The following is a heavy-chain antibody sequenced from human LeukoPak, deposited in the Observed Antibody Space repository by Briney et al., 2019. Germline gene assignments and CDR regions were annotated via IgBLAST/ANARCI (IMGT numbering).Heavy chain of an antibody. CDR3: ARDPTPYCSSTTCANWFDP. J-gene: IGHJ5*02. CDR1: GYTFTSYG. CDR2: ISAYNGNT. Sequence: ASVKVSCKASGYTFTSYGISWVRQAPGQGLEWMGWISAYNGNTNYAQKLQGRVTMTTDTSTSTAYMELRSLRSDDTAVYYCARDPTPYCSSTTCANWFDPWGQGTLVTVSS. D-gene: IGHD2-2*01. V-gene: IGHV1-18*01.